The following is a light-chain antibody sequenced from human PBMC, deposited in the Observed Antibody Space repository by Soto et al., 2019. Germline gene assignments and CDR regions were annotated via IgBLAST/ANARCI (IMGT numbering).Light chain of an antibody. J-gene: IGKJ5*01. Sequence: DIVLTQSPGTLSLSPGQRATLSCRASQSVGSSLAWYRQRAGESPTLLIADASIRAAGIPDRFSGSGSETDFSLSISRLEPEDFALYYCQQYVVGSTLSFGLGTRLEIK. CDR3: QQYVVGSTLS. CDR2: DAS. V-gene: IGKV3-20*01. CDR1: QSVGSS.